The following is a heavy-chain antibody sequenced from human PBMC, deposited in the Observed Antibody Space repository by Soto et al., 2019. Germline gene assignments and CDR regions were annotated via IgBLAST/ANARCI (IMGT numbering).Heavy chain of an antibody. CDR3: ARGYYYDSSGYYDAFDI. Sequence: ASVKVSCKASGGPFSNYAINWVRQAPGQGLEWMGGIIPTFTTGIIPIFGTANYAQKFQGRVTITADKSTSTAYMELSSLRSEDTAVYYCARGYYYDSSGYYDAFDIWGQGTMVTVSS. V-gene: IGHV1-69*06. D-gene: IGHD3-22*01. J-gene: IGHJ3*02. CDR2: IIPTFTTGIIPIFGTA. CDR1: GGPFSNYA.